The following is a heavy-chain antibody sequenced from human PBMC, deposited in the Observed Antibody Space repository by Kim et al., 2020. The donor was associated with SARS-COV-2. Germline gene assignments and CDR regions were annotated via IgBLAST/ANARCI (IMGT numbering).Heavy chain of an antibody. Sequence: GGSLRLSCAASGFTFSSYGMHWVRQAPGKGLEWVAVISYDGSNKYYADSVKGRFTISRDNSKNTLYLQMNSLRAEDTAVYYCAIKGYFDWLSDGMDVWGQGTTVTVSS. CDR1: GFTFSSYG. J-gene: IGHJ6*02. CDR2: ISYDGSNK. CDR3: AIKGYFDWLSDGMDV. V-gene: IGHV3-33*05. D-gene: IGHD3-9*01.